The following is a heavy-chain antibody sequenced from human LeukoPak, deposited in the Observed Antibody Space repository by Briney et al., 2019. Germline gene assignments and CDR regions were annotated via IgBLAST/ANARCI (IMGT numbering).Heavy chain of an antibody. CDR1: GFTFSDYG. CDR3: VKDSSYRHVAAEGYCDF. D-gene: IGHD6-13*01. Sequence: GGSLRPSCVASGFTFSDYGMYWVRQAPGKGLEWVTVISYHGNNKYYTDSVKGRFSISRDNSKNTLYLQMNSLRGDDTAIYYCVKDSSYRHVAAEGYCDFWGQGTLVTVSS. CDR2: ISYHGNNK. J-gene: IGHJ4*02. V-gene: IGHV3-30*18.